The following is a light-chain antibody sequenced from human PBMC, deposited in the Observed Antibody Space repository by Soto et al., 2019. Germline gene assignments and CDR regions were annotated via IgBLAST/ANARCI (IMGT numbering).Light chain of an antibody. CDR2: DAS. V-gene: IGKV1-5*01. CDR1: QSISSW. Sequence: DIQMTQSPSTLSASVGDRVTITCRASQSISSWLAWYQQKPGKAPKLLIYDASSLESGVPSRFSGSGSGTEFTLTISSLQPDDFATYYCHQYNSYSSTFGQGGKVAI. CDR3: HQYNSYSST. J-gene: IGKJ1*01.